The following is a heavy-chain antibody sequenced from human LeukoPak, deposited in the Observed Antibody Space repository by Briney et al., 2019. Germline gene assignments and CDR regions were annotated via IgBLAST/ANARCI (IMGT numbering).Heavy chain of an antibody. D-gene: IGHD2-21*02. V-gene: IGHV1-2*02. J-gene: IGHJ5*02. CDR2: INPNSGGT. Sequence: ASVKVSCKASGYTFTDYYMHWVRQAPGQGLEWMGWINPNSGGTNYAQKFQGRVTMTRDTSISTGYMELSRLRSDDTAVYYCARDRRIVVVTAIRWFDPWGQGTLVTVSS. CDR3: ARDRRIVVVTAIRWFDP. CDR1: GYTFTDYY.